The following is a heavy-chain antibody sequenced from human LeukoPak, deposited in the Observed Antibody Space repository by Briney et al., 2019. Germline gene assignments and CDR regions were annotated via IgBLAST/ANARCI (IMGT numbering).Heavy chain of an antibody. V-gene: IGHV3-7*01. CDR1: GFTFSSYW. CDR2: IKQDGSEK. Sequence: PRGSLRLSCAASGFTFSSYWMSWVRQAPGKGLEWVANIKQDGSEKYYVDSVKGRFTISRDNAKNSLYLQMNSLRAEDTAVYYCARVSSGYCSGGSCSHAFDIWGQGTMVTVSS. CDR3: ARVSSGYCSGGSCSHAFDI. J-gene: IGHJ3*02. D-gene: IGHD2-15*01.